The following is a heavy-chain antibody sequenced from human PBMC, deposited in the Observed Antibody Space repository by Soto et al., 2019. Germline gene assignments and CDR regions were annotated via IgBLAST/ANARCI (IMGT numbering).Heavy chain of an antibody. Sequence: VKVSCKASGGTFSSYGISWVRQAPGQGLEWMGGIIPIFDRANYAQKFQGRVTITAGESTSTTYMELSSLRSEDTAVYYCARDRDSALVPGDYYYFGMDVWGQGTTVTVSS. CDR3: ARDRDSALVPGDYYYFGMDV. D-gene: IGHD5-18*01. CDR1: GGTFSSYG. CDR2: IIPIFDRA. J-gene: IGHJ6*02. V-gene: IGHV1-69*01.